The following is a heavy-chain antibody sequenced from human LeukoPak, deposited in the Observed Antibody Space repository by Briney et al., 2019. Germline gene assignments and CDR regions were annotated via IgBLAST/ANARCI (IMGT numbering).Heavy chain of an antibody. V-gene: IGHV4-34*01. J-gene: IGHJ5*02. CDR3: ARDLRYFDWYGGNWFDP. CDR1: GGSFSGYY. D-gene: IGHD3-9*01. Sequence: SETLSLTCAVYGGSFSGYYWSWIRQPPGKGLEWIGEINHSGSTNYNPSLKSRVTISVDTSKNQFFLKLSSVTAADTAVYYCARDLRYFDWYGGNWFDPWGQGTLVTVSS. CDR2: INHSGST.